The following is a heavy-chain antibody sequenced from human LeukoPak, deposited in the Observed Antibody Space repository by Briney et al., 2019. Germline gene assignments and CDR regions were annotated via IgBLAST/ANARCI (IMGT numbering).Heavy chain of an antibody. CDR2: LYSRGST. D-gene: IGHD3-10*01. Sequence: GGSLRLSCAASGFTVSSNYMSWVRQAPEKGLEWVSILYSRGSTYYPDSVKGRFTISRDDSKNTLYLQMNSLSAEDTAVYYCASGGMGARKYYSDPFDYWGQGTLVTVSS. J-gene: IGHJ4*02. CDR3: ASGGMGARKYYSDPFDY. V-gene: IGHV3-53*01. CDR1: GFTVSSNY.